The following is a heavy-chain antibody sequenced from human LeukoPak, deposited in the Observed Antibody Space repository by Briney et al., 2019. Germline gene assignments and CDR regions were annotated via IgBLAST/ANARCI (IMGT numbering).Heavy chain of an antibody. D-gene: IGHD6-13*01. CDR3: ARLRRCRWYHEYFQH. CDR2: IYSGGST. J-gene: IGHJ1*01. Sequence: GGSLRLSCAASGFTVSSNYMSWVRQAPGKGLEWVSVIYSGGSTYYADSVKGRFTISRDNSKNTLYLQMNSLRAEDTAVYYCARLRRCRWYHEYFQHWGQGTLVTVSS. CDR1: GFTVSSNY. V-gene: IGHV3-66*04.